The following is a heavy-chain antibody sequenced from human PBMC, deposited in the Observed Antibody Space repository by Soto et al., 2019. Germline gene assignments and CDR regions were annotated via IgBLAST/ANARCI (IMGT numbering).Heavy chain of an antibody. CDR3: ARGRRRNYYGSGSYWPNWFDP. D-gene: IGHD3-10*01. Sequence: PSETMSLTCTVYGGSFSGYYLSWIRQPPGKGLEWIGEINHSGSTNYNPSLKSRVTISVDTSKNQFSLKLSSVTAADTAVYYCARGRRRNYYGSGSYWPNWFDPWGQGTLVTVSS. V-gene: IGHV4-34*01. CDR2: INHSGST. J-gene: IGHJ5*02. CDR1: GGSFSGYY.